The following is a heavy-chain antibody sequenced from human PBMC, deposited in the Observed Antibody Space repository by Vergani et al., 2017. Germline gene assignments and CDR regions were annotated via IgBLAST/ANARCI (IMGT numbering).Heavy chain of an antibody. J-gene: IGHJ2*01. CDR3: ARDLAQYWYFDL. D-gene: IGHD3-3*02. CDR1: GFTFSSYA. CDR2: ISYDGSNK. Sequence: QVQLVESGGGVVQPGRSLRLSCAASGFTFSSYAMHWVRQAPGKGLEWVAVISYDGSNKYYADSVKGRFTSSRDNSKNTLYLQMNSLRAEGTAVYYCARDLAQYWYFDLWGRGARVTVSS. V-gene: IGHV3-30*04.